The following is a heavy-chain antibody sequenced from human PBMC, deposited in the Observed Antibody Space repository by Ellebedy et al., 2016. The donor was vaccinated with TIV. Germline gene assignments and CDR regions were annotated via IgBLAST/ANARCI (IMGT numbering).Heavy chain of an antibody. Sequence: GESLKISXEASGFAFDDYAMNWVRQAPGKGLEWVANIKGDGSEANYVDFVKGRFTISSDSAKNSLYLQMNSLRAEDTAVYYCARSVAGFDSWGQGTLVTVSS. CDR3: ARSVAGFDS. CDR2: IKGDGSEA. D-gene: IGHD4-23*01. CDR1: GFAFDDYA. J-gene: IGHJ4*02. V-gene: IGHV3-7*04.